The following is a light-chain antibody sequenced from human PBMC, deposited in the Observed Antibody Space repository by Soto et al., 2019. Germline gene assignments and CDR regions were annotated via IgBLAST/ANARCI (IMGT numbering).Light chain of an antibody. V-gene: IGLV1-44*01. CDR2: DNI. Sequence: QSVLTQPPSASGTPGQRVTISCSGSSSNIGNNAVNWYQQFPGTAPKLLIYDNIQRPSGVPDRFSGSKSGTSASRAISGLQSEDEADYYCAAWGDNLNGWVFGGGTKLTVL. CDR1: SSNIGNNA. CDR3: AAWGDNLNGWV. J-gene: IGLJ3*02.